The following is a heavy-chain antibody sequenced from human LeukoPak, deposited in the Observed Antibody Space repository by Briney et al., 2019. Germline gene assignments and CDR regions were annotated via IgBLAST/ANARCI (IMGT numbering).Heavy chain of an antibody. J-gene: IGHJ4*02. Sequence: GGSLRLSCAASGFTFSSYAMSWVRQAPGKGLEWVSAISGSGGSTYYADSVNGRFTISRDNSKNTLYLQMNSLRAEDSLRAEDTAVYYCARDRSGYFDYWGQGTLVTVSS. D-gene: IGHD3-10*01. CDR1: GFTFSSYA. CDR3: TAVYYCARDRSGYFDY. V-gene: IGHV3-23*01. CDR2: ISGSGGST.